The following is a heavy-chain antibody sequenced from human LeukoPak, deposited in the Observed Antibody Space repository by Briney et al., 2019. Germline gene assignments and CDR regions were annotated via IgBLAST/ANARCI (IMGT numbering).Heavy chain of an antibody. CDR3: ARVFDTVTTSPTNWFDP. Sequence: GGSLRLSCAASGFTFSSYSMNWVRQAPGKGLEWVSHISSSSSTIYYADSVKGRFTISRDNAKNSLYLQMNSLRAEDTAVYYCARVFDTVTTSPTNWFDPWGQGTLVTVSS. CDR2: ISSSSSTI. J-gene: IGHJ5*02. CDR1: GFTFSSYS. D-gene: IGHD4-17*01. V-gene: IGHV3-48*01.